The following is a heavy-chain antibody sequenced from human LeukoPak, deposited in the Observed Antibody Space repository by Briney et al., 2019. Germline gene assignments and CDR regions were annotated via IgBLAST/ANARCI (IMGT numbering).Heavy chain of an antibody. V-gene: IGHV3-74*01. J-gene: IGHJ3*02. CDR3: ARATSESYCSGGSCYPVGVDAFDI. CDR2: INTDGSST. D-gene: IGHD2-15*01. Sequence: GGSPRLSCAASGFTFSTYWMHWVRQAPGKGLVWVSRINTDGSSTNYADSVKGRFTISRDNAKNTLYLQMDSLRAEDTAVYYCARATSESYCSGGSCYPVGVDAFDIWGQGTMVTVSS. CDR1: GFTFSTYW.